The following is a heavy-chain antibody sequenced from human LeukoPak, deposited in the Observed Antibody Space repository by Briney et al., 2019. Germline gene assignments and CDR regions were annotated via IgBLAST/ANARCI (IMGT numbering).Heavy chain of an antibody. D-gene: IGHD3-10*01. J-gene: IGHJ4*02. CDR3: ARGPYYYGSGAWDY. V-gene: IGHV4-30-2*01. Sequence: WVRQMPGKGLEWIGYIYHSGSTYYNPSLKSRVTISVDRSKNQFSLKLSSVTAADTAVYYCARGPYYYGSGAWDYWGQGTLVTVSS. CDR2: IYHSGST.